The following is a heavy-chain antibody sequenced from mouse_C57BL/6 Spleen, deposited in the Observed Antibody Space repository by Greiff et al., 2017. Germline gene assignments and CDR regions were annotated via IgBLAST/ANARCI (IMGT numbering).Heavy chain of an antibody. J-gene: IGHJ4*01. Sequence: EVKLVESGGGLVQSGRSLRLSCATSGFTFSDFYMEWVRQAPGKGLEWIAASRNKANDYTTEYSASVKGRFIVSRDTSQSILYLQMNALRAEDTAIYYCARDHFDGYHVYAMDYWGQGTSVTVSS. V-gene: IGHV7-1*01. CDR1: GFTFSDFY. D-gene: IGHD2-3*01. CDR3: ARDHFDGYHVYAMDY. CDR2: SRNKANDYTT.